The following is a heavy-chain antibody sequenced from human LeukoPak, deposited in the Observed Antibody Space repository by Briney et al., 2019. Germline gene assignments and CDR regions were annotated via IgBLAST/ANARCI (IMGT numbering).Heavy chain of an antibody. CDR3: AKDQLLYARYYFDY. D-gene: IGHD2-2*02. CDR1: GGTFSSYA. CDR2: IIPIFGTA. J-gene: IGHJ4*02. V-gene: IGHV1-69*01. Sequence: SVKVSCKASGGTFSSYAISWVRQAPGQGLEWMGGIIPIFGTANYAQKFQGRVTITADESTSTAYMELSSLRAEDTAVYYCAKDQLLYARYYFDYWGQGTLVTVSS.